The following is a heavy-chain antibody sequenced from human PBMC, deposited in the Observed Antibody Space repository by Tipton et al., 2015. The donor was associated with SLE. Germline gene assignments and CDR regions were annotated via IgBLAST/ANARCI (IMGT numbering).Heavy chain of an antibody. CDR1: GYSIFDGYY. D-gene: IGHD5-18*01. V-gene: IGHV4-38-2*02. J-gene: IGHJ4*02. Sequence: GLVKPSETLSLTCTVSGYSIFDGYYWGWIRQPPGKGPEWIGTIYHSGDTYYNPSLKSRFTISIDTSKNQFSLKLSSVTAADTAVYYCASGYTYGSYYFDYWGQGTLVTVSS. CDR2: IYHSGDT. CDR3: ASGYTYGSYYFDY.